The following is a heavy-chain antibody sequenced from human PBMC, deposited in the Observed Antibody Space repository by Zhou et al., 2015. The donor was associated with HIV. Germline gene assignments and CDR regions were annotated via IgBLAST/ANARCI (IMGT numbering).Heavy chain of an antibody. J-gene: IGHJ2*01. CDR2: ISGGGGST. D-gene: IGHD2-2*02. Sequence: EGQLVESGGGLVKPGGSLRLSCAASGFTFSDYYMSWIRQAPGKGPQWVSAISGGGGSTYYADSVKGRFSISRDNSKSTLSLQMNSLRADDTAIYYCAKGIVAVPATILADWYFDLWGLAPWSLSPQ. CDR1: GFTFSDYY. CDR3: AKGIVAVPATILADWYFDL. V-gene: IGHV3-23*04.